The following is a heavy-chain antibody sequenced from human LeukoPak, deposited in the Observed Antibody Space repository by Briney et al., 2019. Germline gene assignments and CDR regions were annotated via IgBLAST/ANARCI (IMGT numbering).Heavy chain of an antibody. CDR3: ARGDSSGWSRYYYYYMDV. Sequence: GGSLRLSCAASGFTLSSYEMNWVRQAPGKGLEWVSYISSSGSTRYYADSVKGRFTISRDNAKNTLYLQMNSLRAEDTAVYYCARGDSSGWSRYYYYYMDVWGKGTTVTVSS. V-gene: IGHV3-48*03. J-gene: IGHJ6*03. CDR2: ISSSGSTR. CDR1: GFTLSSYE. D-gene: IGHD6-19*01.